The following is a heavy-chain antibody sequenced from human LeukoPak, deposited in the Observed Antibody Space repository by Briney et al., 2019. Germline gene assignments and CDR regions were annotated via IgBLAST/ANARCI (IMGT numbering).Heavy chain of an antibody. CDR2: INPSGGST. D-gene: IGHD5-18*01. J-gene: IGHJ4*02. V-gene: IGHV1-46*01. CDR3: ARAPGGYSYGPTQFDY. CDR1: GYTFTSYY. Sequence: GASVKVSCKASGYTFTSYYMYWVRQAPGQGLEWMGIINPSGGSTSYAQKFQGRVTMTRDTSTSTVYMELSSLRSEDTAVYYCARAPGGYSYGPTQFDYWGQGTLVTVSS.